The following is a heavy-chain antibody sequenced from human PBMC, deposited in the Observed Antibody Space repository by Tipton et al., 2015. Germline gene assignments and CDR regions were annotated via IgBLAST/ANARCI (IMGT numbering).Heavy chain of an antibody. Sequence: GSLRLSCAASGFTFSDYYMNWIRQTPGKGLEWLSYISSSGSGKNYADSVKGRFTISRDNAKNSLHLQMNSLKAEDTAVYYCARARGYIVVVTAIPGAFDIWGQGTMVTVSS. CDR1: GFTFSDYY. CDR2: ISSSGSGK. V-gene: IGHV3-11*01. CDR3: ARARGYIVVVTAIPGAFDI. J-gene: IGHJ3*02. D-gene: IGHD2-21*02.